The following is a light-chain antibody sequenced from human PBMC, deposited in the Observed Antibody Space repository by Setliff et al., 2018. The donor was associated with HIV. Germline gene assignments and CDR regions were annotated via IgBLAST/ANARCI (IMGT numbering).Light chain of an antibody. CDR2: EVS. J-gene: IGLJ1*01. V-gene: IGLV2-14*01. CDR1: SSDVGGYNY. Sequence: QSALTQPPSASGTPGQTITISCTGTSSDVGGYNYVSWYQQHPGNAPKLMIFEVSNRPSGVSNRFSGSKSGNTASLTISGLQAEDEADYYCSSYTSSSLYVFGTGTKVTVL. CDR3: SSYTSSSLYV.